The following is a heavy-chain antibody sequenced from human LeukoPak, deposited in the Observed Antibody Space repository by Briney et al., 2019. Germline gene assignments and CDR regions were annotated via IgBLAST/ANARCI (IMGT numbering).Heavy chain of an antibody. CDR3: ARGPYYDSSGYYPS. CDR1: GYTFFDYY. Sequence: ASVKVSCKALGYTFFDYYLHWVRQAPGQGLEWMGWINPNSGGTNYAQKFQGRVTMTRDTSISTAYMELSRLRSDDTAVYYCARGPYYDSSGYYPSWGQGTLVTVSS. D-gene: IGHD3-22*01. J-gene: IGHJ4*02. V-gene: IGHV1-2*02. CDR2: INPNSGGT.